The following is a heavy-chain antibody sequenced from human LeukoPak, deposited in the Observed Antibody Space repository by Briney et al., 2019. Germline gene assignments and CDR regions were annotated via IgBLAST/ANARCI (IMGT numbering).Heavy chain of an antibody. CDR2: ISAYNGIT. V-gene: IGHV1-18*01. CDR3: ARGISSGGYCSGGSCYSARGWFDP. J-gene: IGHJ5*02. D-gene: IGHD2-15*01. CDR1: GYTFTSYG. Sequence: ASVKVSCKASGYTFTSYGISWVRQTPGQGLEWMGWISAYNGITNYAQKLQGRVTMTTDTSTSTAYMELRRLRSDDTVVYYCARGISSGGYCSGGSCYSARGWFDPWGQGTLVTVSS.